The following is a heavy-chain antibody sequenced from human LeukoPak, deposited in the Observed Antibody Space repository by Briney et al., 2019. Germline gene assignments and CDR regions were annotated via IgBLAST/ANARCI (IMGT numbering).Heavy chain of an antibody. J-gene: IGHJ6*02. V-gene: IGHV3-9*01. CDR1: GFTFDDYA. Sequence: GGSLRLSCKVSGFTFDDYAMHWVRHTPGKGLEWVAGITWNRDNIGYGDSVKGRFTISRDNVKNVLYLQMNSLRPEDTALYYCAKDLSSAITSALVLDVWGQGTTVIVS. CDR3: AKDLSSAITSALVLDV. CDR2: ITWNRDNI. D-gene: IGHD3-22*01.